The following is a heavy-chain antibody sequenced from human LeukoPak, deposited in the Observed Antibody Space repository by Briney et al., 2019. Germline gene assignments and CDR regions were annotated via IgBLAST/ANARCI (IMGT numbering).Heavy chain of an antibody. CDR2: IYYSGST. CDR1: GGSFSGYY. J-gene: IGHJ4*02. D-gene: IGHD5-24*01. V-gene: IGHV4-30-4*01. CDR3: ARAGGYNYYFDY. Sequence: PSETLSLTCAVYGGSFSGYYWSWIRQPPGKGLEWIGYIYYSGSTYYNPSLKSRLTISVDTSKNLFSLKLSSVTAADTAVYYCARAGGYNYYFDYWGQGTLVTVSS.